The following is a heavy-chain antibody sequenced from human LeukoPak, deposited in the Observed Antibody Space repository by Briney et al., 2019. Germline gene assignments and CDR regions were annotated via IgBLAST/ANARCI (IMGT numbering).Heavy chain of an antibody. CDR1: GFTFSSYG. D-gene: IGHD6-13*01. Sequence: GGTLRLSCAASGFTFSSYGMSWVRQAPGKGLEWVSAISGSGGSTYYADSVKGRFTISRDNSKNTLYPQMNSLRAEDTAVYYCAKETDPAAAGPFDYWGQGTLVTVSS. CDR2: ISGSGGST. V-gene: IGHV3-23*01. CDR3: AKETDPAAAGPFDY. J-gene: IGHJ4*02.